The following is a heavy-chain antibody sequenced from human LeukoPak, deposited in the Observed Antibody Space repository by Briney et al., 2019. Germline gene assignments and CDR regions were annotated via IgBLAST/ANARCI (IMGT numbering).Heavy chain of an antibody. Sequence: PSETLSLTCTVSGGSISSGGYHWSWIRQHPGTGLEWIGYIYYSGSTYYNPSLKSRVTISVDTSKNQFSLKLSSVTAADTAVYYCARSLHDSSGPGDYWGQGTLVTVSS. J-gene: IGHJ4*02. CDR2: IYYSGST. D-gene: IGHD3-22*01. CDR1: GGSISSGGYH. CDR3: ARSLHDSSGPGDY. V-gene: IGHV4-31*03.